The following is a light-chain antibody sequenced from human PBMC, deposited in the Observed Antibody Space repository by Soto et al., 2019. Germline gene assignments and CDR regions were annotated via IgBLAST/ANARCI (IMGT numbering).Light chain of an antibody. CDR2: DVT. J-gene: IGLJ3*02. CDR1: SSDVGGYNS. V-gene: IGLV2-11*01. Sequence: QPVLTQPRSVSGSPGQSVTISCTGTSSDVGGYNSVSWYQHHPGKVPKLMIYDVTKRPSGVPDRLSGSKSGNTASLTISGLQAEDEADYYCCSYAGSYTWVFGGGTKVTVL. CDR3: CSYAGSYTWV.